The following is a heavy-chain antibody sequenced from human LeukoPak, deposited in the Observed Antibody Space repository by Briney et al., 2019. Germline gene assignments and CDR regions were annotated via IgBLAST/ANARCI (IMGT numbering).Heavy chain of an antibody. CDR1: GGSISSGGYP. V-gene: IGHV4-31*03. CDR3: ARVTSDAFDI. J-gene: IGHJ3*02. CDR2: IYYSGST. D-gene: IGHD4-23*01. Sequence: SETLSLTCTVSGGSISSGGYPWSWIRQHPGKGLEWIGYIYYSGSTYYNPSLKSRVTISVDTSKNQFSLKLSSVTAADTAVYYCARVTSDAFDIWGQGTMVTFSS.